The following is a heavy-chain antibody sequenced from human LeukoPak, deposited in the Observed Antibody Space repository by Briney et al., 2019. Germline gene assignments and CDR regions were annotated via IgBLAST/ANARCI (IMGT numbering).Heavy chain of an antibody. D-gene: IGHD3-22*01. CDR3: ARAYYYDSSGQGYYFDY. Sequence: GGSLRLSCEASGFTFSSYAMSWVRQAPVRGLEWVSIVTNNGGATYYADSVKGRFTISRDNSKNTLYLQMNSLRAEDTAVYYCARAYYYDSSGQGYYFDYWGQGTLVTVSS. J-gene: IGHJ4*02. CDR2: VTNNGGAT. V-gene: IGHV3-23*01. CDR1: GFTFSSYA.